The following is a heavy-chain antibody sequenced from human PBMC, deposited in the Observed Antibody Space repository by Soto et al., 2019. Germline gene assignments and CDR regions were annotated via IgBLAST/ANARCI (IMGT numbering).Heavy chain of an antibody. CDR2: ISGSGGST. J-gene: IGHJ2*01. D-gene: IGHD3-22*01. CDR3: AKERGMIVAGEYFDL. V-gene: IGHV3-23*01. Sequence: EVQLLESGGGLVQPGGSLRLSCAASGFTFISYAMSWVRQAPGKGLEWVSAISGSGGSTDYADSVKGRFTSSRDNAKNTLYLQMNSLRAEDTAVYYCAKERGMIVAGEYFDLWGRGTLVTVSS. CDR1: GFTFISYA.